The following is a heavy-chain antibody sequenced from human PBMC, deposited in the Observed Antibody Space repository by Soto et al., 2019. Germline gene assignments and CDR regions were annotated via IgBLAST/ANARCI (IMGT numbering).Heavy chain of an antibody. CDR2: IRSKANNDAT. D-gene: IGHD6-6*01. J-gene: IGHJ4*02. CDR1: GFTFSGSA. V-gene: IGHV3-73*01. CDR3: TSAQSSSALYYFEY. Sequence: PGGSLRLSCAASGFTFSGSAMHWVRQASGKGLEWVGRIRSKANNDATAYAASVKGRFTISRDDSKNTAYLQMNSLKTEDTAVYYCTSAQSSSALYYFEYWGQGTLVTAPQ.